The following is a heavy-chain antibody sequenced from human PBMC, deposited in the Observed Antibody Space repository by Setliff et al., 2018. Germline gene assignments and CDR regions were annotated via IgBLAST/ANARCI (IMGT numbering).Heavy chain of an antibody. V-gene: IGHV4-59*08. CDR1: GASTTTYY. Sequence: SETLSLTCEVSGASTTTYYWSWIRQPPGKGLEWIGYVFYGGNTKFNPPLKSRASISVDTTKNQFSLRLISVTAAGTAIYYCARHLGPWDPVDYWGPGTLVTVSS. CDR3: ARHLGPWDPVDY. CDR2: VFYGGNT. J-gene: IGHJ4*02. D-gene: IGHD1-26*01.